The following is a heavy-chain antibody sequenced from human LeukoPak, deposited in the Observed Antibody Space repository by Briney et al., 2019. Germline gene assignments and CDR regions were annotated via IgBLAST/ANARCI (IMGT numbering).Heavy chain of an antibody. J-gene: IGHJ5*02. CDR3: ARHIRPYYYDSSGYYWWFDP. Sequence: SEALSLTCTVSGGSISSSSHYWGWIRQPPGKGLEWIGSIYYSGSTYYNPSLKSRVTISVDTSKNQFSLKLSSVTAADTAVYYCARHIRPYYYDSSGYYWWFDPWGQGTLVTVSS. CDR2: IYYSGST. D-gene: IGHD3-22*01. CDR1: GGSISSSSHY. V-gene: IGHV4-39*01.